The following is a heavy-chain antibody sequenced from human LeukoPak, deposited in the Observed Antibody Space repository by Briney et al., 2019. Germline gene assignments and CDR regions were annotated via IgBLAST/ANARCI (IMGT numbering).Heavy chain of an antibody. CDR1: GGSISTYY. D-gene: IGHD6-19*01. CDR2: IYYTGYT. CDR3: ARGTWSAGMNMRGYYFDY. J-gene: IGHJ4*02. Sequence: SETLSLTCTVSGGSISTYYWTWIRQPPGKGLEWIGCIYYTGYTGYNPSLKSRVTISLDTPKNQLSLRLSSVTAADTAVYYCARGTWSAGMNMRGYYFDYWGQGTLVTVSS. V-gene: IGHV4-59*08.